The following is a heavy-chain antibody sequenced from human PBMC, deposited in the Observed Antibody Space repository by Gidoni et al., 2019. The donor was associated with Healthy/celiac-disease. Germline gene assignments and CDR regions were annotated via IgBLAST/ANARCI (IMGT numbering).Heavy chain of an antibody. V-gene: IGHV4-59*01. CDR3: ARVPQWLANWYFDL. D-gene: IGHD6-19*01. CDR1: GRSISSYY. J-gene: IGHJ2*01. CDR2: IYYSGST. Sequence: QVQLRESGPGLLKPSQTLSLTWAVSGRSISSYYWSWIRKPPGKGLEWIGYIYYSGSTNYNPSLKSRVTISVDTSKNQFSLKLGSVTAADTAVYYCARVPQWLANWYFDLCGRGTLVTVSS.